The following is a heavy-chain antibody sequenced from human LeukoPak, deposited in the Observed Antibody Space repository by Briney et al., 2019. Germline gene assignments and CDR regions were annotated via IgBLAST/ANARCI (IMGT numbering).Heavy chain of an antibody. CDR1: GGSFSGYY. CDR2: INHSGST. J-gene: IGHJ5*02. CDR3: ARVRSRSPTKNWFDP. D-gene: IGHD6-13*01. Sequence: SETLSLTCAVYGGSFSGYYWSWIRQPPGKGLEWIGEINHSGSTNYNPSLKGRVTISVDTSKNQFSLKLSSVTAADTAVYYCARVRSRSPTKNWFDPWGQGTLVTVSS. V-gene: IGHV4-34*01.